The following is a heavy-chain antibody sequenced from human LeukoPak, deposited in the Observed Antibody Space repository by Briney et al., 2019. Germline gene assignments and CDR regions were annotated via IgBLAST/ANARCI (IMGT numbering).Heavy chain of an antibody. V-gene: IGHV3-66*01. CDR3: ARGGYSFGAFFDY. D-gene: IGHD5-18*01. CDR1: GFTVSSNF. CDR2: IYSGGGT. Sequence: GGSLRLSCAASGFTVSSNFMTWVRQAPGKGLEWVSVIYSGGGTYYADSVKGRFTISRDNSKNTLFLQMNSLRAEDTAVYYFARGGYSFGAFFDYGGKEPLVTVSS. J-gene: IGHJ4*02.